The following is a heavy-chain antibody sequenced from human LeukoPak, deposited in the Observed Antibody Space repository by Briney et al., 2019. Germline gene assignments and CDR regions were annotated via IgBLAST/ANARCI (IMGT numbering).Heavy chain of an antibody. CDR3: ARQTYYDFWSGSTKDAFDI. Sequence: HGASLQISCEGSGSSFTSYWIGWVRQLAGKGLGWMGIIYPGDSDTGYSPSFQGQITISADKYISTAYLQWSSLKASDTAMYYCARQTYYDFWSGSTKDAFDIWGQGTMVTVSS. CDR2: IYPGDSDT. V-gene: IGHV5-51*01. CDR1: GSSFTSYW. D-gene: IGHD3-3*01. J-gene: IGHJ3*02.